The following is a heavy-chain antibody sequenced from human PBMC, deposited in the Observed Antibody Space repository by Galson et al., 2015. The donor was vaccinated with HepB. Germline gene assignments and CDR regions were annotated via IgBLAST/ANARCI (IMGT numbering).Heavy chain of an antibody. V-gene: IGHV3-30*18. CDR2: ISYDGSNK. CDR1: GFTFSSYG. D-gene: IGHD5-24*01. CDR3: AKPLEMATILGGFDY. J-gene: IGHJ4*02. Sequence: SLRLSCAASGFTFSSYGMHWVRQAPGKGLEWVAVISYDGSNKYYADSVKGRFTISRDNSKNTLYLQMNSLRAEDTAVYYCAKPLEMATILGGFDYWGQGTLVTVSS.